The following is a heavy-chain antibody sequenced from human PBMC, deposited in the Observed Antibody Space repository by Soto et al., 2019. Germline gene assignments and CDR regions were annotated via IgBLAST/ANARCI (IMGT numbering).Heavy chain of an antibody. Sequence: GGSLRLSCAASGFTVSDYYMSWIRQAPGKGLEWLSYSSNSGTYTRYADSVKGRFSISRDNAKNSLYLQINSLRGEDTATYYCARSGDNYNVLDYWGQGTPVTAPQ. CDR2: SSNSGTYT. D-gene: IGHD3-10*02. CDR3: ARSGDNYNVLDY. J-gene: IGHJ4*02. V-gene: IGHV3-11*06. CDR1: GFTVSDYY.